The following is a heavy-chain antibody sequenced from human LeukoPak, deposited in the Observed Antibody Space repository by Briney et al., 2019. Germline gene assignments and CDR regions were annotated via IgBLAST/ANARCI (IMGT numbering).Heavy chain of an antibody. V-gene: IGHV4-30-2*01. J-gene: IGHJ3*02. CDR3: ARDYFAAAVAFDI. Sequence: SETLSLTCTVSGGSISSGSYYWSWIRQPPGKGLEWIGYIYHSGSTYYNPSLKSRVTISVDRSKNQFSLKLSSVTAADTAVYYCARDYFAAAVAFDIWGQGTMVTVSS. CDR1: GGSISSGSYY. D-gene: IGHD6-13*01. CDR2: IYHSGST.